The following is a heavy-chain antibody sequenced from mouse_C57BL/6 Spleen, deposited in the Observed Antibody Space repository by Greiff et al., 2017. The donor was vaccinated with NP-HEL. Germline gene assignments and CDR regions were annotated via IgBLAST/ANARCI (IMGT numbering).Heavy chain of an antibody. Sequence: VNLVESGAELVKPGASVKISCKASGYAFSSYWMNWVKQRPGKGLEWIGQIYPGDGDTNYNGKFKGQATLTADKSSSTAYMQLSSLTSEDSAVYFCARPYDGYYDWYFDGWGTGTTVTVSS. CDR1: GYAFSSYW. CDR2: IYPGDGDT. J-gene: IGHJ1*03. D-gene: IGHD2-3*01. CDR3: ARPYDGYYDWYFDG. V-gene: IGHV1-80*01.